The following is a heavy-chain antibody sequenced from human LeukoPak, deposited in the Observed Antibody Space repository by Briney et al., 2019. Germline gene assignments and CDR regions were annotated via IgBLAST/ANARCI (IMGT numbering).Heavy chain of an antibody. Sequence: SETLSLTCAVYGGSFSGYYWSWIRQPPGKGLEWIGEINHSGSTNYNPSLKSRVTISVDTSKNQFSLKLSSVTAADTAVYYCARDAGWMENFDYWGQGTLVTVSS. CDR1: GGSFSGYY. CDR3: ARDAGWMENFDY. J-gene: IGHJ4*02. V-gene: IGHV4-34*01. D-gene: IGHD6-19*01. CDR2: INHSGST.